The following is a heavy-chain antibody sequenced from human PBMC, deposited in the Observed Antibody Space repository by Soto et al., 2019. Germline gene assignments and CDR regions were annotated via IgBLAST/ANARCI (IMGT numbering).Heavy chain of an antibody. CDR3: ARGRVAAAGTVGYYYYYGMDV. D-gene: IGHD6-13*01. V-gene: IGHV4-34*01. Sequence: SETLSLTCAVYGGSFSGYYWSWIRQPPGKGLEWIGEINHSGSTNYNPSLKSRVTISVDTSKNQFSLKLSSVTAADTAVYYCARGRVAAAGTVGYYYYYGMDVWGQGTTVTVSS. CDR2: INHSGST. CDR1: GGSFSGYY. J-gene: IGHJ6*02.